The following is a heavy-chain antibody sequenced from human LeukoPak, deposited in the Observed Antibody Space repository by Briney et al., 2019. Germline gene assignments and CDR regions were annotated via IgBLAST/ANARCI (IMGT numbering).Heavy chain of an antibody. V-gene: IGHV3-15*01. CDR2: IKRKTDVATT. CDR1: GFTFSDAW. D-gene: IGHD3-10*01. CDR3: ATAFIKTRP. Sequence: GGPLRLSCAPSGFTFSDAWMTWSPRAPGRGREGFGLIKRKTDVATTDQAGPVKRILIILREDSKSTKYPQMNSLKSEDTAVYYCATAFIKTRPWGHGTLVTVSS. J-gene: IGHJ5*02.